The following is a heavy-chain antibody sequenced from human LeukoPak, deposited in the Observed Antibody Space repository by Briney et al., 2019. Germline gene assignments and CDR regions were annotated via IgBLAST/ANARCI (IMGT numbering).Heavy chain of an antibody. CDR2: INHSGST. Sequence: SETLSLTCAVYGGSFSGYYWSWIRQPPGKGLEWIGEINHSGSTNYNPSLKSRVTISVDTSKNQFSLKLSSVTAADTAVYYCAGGPRYYYDSSGITSYFDHWGQGTLVTVSS. J-gene: IGHJ4*02. CDR3: AGGPRYYYDSSGITSYFDH. D-gene: IGHD3-22*01. V-gene: IGHV4-34*01. CDR1: GGSFSGYY.